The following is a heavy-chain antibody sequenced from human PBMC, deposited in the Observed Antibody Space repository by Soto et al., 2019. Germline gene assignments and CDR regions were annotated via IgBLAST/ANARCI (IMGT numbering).Heavy chain of an antibody. CDR3: ATAVAVAD. CDR2: ISNDGTDK. D-gene: IGHD6-19*01. Sequence: VGSLRLSCAASGFIFSNYGMHWVRQAPGKGLEWLAIISNDGTDKFYADSVKGRFSVSSDNYKSTLSLQMNSLRSDDTALYYWATAVAVADCGHRTLVTVSS. V-gene: IGHV3-30*03. J-gene: IGHJ4*01. CDR1: GFIFSNYG.